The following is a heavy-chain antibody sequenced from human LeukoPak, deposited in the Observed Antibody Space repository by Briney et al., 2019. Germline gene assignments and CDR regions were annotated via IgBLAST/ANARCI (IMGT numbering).Heavy chain of an antibody. CDR1: GFTFSIYV. CDR2: IHSDGSST. Sequence: GGSLRLSCAASGFTFSIYVMSWVRQAPGKGLVWVSRIHSDGSSTTYADSVKGRFTISRDNAKNTLYLQMNSLRAEDTAVYYCARDRYYGMDVWGQGTTVTVSS. J-gene: IGHJ6*02. CDR3: ARDRYYGMDV. V-gene: IGHV3-74*01.